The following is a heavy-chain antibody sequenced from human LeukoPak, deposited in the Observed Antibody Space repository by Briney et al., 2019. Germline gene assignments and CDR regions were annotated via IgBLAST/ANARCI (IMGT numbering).Heavy chain of an antibody. CDR2: IKYDGSEK. D-gene: IGHD1/OR15-1a*01. CDR1: RFTFSGHW. J-gene: IGHJ4*02. CDR3: ATRNNLDY. V-gene: IGHV3-7*01. Sequence: GGSLRLSCTVSRFTFSGHWMDWVRQAPGKGLEWVANIKYDGSEKGYVASVEGRFTISRDNAKKSVYLQMNSLRAEDTAVYYCATRNNLDYWGQGILVTVSS.